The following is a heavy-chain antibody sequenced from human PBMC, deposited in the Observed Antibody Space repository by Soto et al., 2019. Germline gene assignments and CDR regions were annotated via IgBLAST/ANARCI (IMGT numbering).Heavy chain of an antibody. V-gene: IGHV3-23*04. CDR2: ISAGGGST. Sequence: VQLVESGGGLVKPGGSLRLSCAASGFTFSSYAMSWVRQAPGEGLEWVSAISAGGGSTYYADSVKGRFTISRDNSKNTLYLQMSSLRAEDTAVYYCAKRLSYSSSWYYFDYWGQGTLVTVSS. D-gene: IGHD6-13*01. J-gene: IGHJ4*02. CDR3: AKRLSYSSSWYYFDY. CDR1: GFTFSSYA.